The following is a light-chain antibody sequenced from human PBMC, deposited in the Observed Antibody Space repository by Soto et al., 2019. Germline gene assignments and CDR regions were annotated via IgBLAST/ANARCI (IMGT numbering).Light chain of an antibody. CDR2: DAS. CDR3: QQYSSFSRT. CDR1: QTISTW. J-gene: IGKJ1*01. Sequence: DIQMTQSPSTLSASVGDRVTITCRASQTISTWLAWYQQKPGKATELLIYDASTLESGVPSRFSGSGSGTEFSLTISSLQPDDFATFYCQQYSSFSRTFGQGTKVDIK. V-gene: IGKV1-5*01.